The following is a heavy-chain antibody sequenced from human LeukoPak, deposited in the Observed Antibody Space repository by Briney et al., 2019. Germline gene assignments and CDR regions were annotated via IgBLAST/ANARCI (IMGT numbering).Heavy chain of an antibody. CDR3: TTATSRFDY. J-gene: IGHJ4*02. CDR2: ISGSGGST. V-gene: IGHV3-23*01. CDR1: GGSFSGYY. Sequence: PSETLSLTCAVYGGSFSGYYWGWVRQAPGKGLEWVSAISGSGGSTYYADSVKGRFTISRDNSKNTLYLQMNSLRAEDTAVYYCTTATSRFDYWGQGTLVTVSS.